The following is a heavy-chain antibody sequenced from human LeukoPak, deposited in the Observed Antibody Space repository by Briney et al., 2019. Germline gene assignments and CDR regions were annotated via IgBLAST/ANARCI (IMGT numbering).Heavy chain of an antibody. V-gene: IGHV3-30*04. D-gene: IGHD2-2*01. Sequence: GGSLRLSCAASGFTFSSHAMSWVRQAPGKGLEWVAVISYDGSNKYYADSVKGRFTISRDNSKNTLYLQMNSLRAEDTAVYYCARASIMARKVEPLYYYYYMDVWGKGTTVTVSS. J-gene: IGHJ6*03. CDR2: ISYDGSNK. CDR3: ARASIMARKVEPLYYYYYMDV. CDR1: GFTFSSHA.